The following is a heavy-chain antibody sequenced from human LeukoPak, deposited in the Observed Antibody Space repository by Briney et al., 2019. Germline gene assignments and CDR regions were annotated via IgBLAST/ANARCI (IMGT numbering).Heavy chain of an antibody. CDR1: GGSISSSSYY. CDR2: IYYSGST. V-gene: IGHV4-39*01. Sequence: PSETLSLTCTVSGGSISSSSYYWGWIRQPPGKGLEWIGSIYYSGSTYYNPSLKSRVTISVDTSKNQFSLKLSSVTAADTAVYYCARHITPRNYSNYRFLFHWFDPWGQGTLVTVSS. J-gene: IGHJ5*02. CDR3: ARHITPRNYSNYRFLFHWFDP. D-gene: IGHD4-11*01.